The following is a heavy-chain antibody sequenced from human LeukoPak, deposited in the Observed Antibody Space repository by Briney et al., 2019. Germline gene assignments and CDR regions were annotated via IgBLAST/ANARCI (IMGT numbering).Heavy chain of an antibody. CDR1: GGSISTYY. CDR3: ARVNSGSYDFWSGYYSYYFDY. J-gene: IGHJ4*02. CDR2: IYYSGIS. Sequence: SETLSLTCTVSGGSISTYYWSWIRQPPGKGLEWIGYIYYSGISNYNPSLKSRVTISVDTSKNQFSLRLSSVTAADTDVYYCARVNSGSYDFWSGYYSYYFDYWGQGTLVTVSS. V-gene: IGHV4-59*01. D-gene: IGHD3-3*01.